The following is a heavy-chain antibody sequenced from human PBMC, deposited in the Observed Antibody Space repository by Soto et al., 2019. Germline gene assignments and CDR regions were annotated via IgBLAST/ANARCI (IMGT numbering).Heavy chain of an antibody. V-gene: IGHV4-34*01. CDR1: GGSFSGYY. D-gene: IGHD6-19*01. Sequence: QVQLQQWGAGLLKPSETLSLTCAVYGGSFSGYYWSWIRQPPGKGLEWIGEINHSGSTNYNPSLKSRVTISVDTSKNQFSLKLSSVTAADTAVSYCATPGGRAVAGFDYWGQGTLVTVSS. J-gene: IGHJ4*02. CDR3: ATPGGRAVAGFDY. CDR2: INHSGST.